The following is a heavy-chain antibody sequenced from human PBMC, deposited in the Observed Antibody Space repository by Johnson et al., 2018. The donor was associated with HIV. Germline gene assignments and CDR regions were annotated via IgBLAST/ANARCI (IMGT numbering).Heavy chain of an antibody. Sequence: QVQLVESGGGVVQPGRSLRLSCAASGFTFSSYGMHWVRQAPGKGLEWVAVISYDGSNKYYADYVKGRFTISRDNSKNTLYLQMNSLRAEDTAVFYCAKDLHYDSREGYAFDIWGQGTMVTVSS. V-gene: IGHV3-30*18. CDR3: AKDLHYDSREGYAFDI. CDR1: GFTFSSYG. D-gene: IGHD3-22*01. J-gene: IGHJ3*02. CDR2: ISYDGSNK.